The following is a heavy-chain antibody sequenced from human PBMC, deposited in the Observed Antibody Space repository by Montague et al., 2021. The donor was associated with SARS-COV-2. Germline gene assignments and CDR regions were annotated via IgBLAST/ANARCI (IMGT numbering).Heavy chain of an antibody. CDR2: ISYDGSNK. D-gene: IGHD1-26*01. CDR3: ARVSSGTYLDYFDY. CDR1: GFTFTTYS. Sequence: SLRLSCAASGFTFTTYSMHWVRQAPGKGLEWVAVISYDGSNKYYADSVKGRFTISRDNSKNTLYLQMNSLRAEDTAVYYCARVSSGTYLDYFDYWGQGSLVTVSS. J-gene: IGHJ4*02. V-gene: IGHV3-30*04.